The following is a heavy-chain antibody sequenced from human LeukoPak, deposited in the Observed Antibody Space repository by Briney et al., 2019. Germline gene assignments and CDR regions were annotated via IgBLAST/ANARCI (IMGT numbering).Heavy chain of an antibody. Sequence: GGSLRLSCAASGFRFSTYWMSWVRQAPGKGLEWVANIKQDGSEKYYVDSVKGRFTISRDNGKNSLYLQMNSLRAEDTAVYYCARAPRPYGGARLWAFDIWGQGTMVTVSS. CDR3: ARAPRPYGGARLWAFDI. J-gene: IGHJ3*02. CDR1: GFRFSTYW. D-gene: IGHD6-6*01. CDR2: IKQDGSEK. V-gene: IGHV3-7*01.